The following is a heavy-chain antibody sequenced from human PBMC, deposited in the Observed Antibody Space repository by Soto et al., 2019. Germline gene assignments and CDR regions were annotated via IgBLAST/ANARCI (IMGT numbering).Heavy chain of an antibody. Sequence: QVQLIQSEAEVKKPGSSVRVSCTASGGIFGSHGFSWVRQAPGQRLEWVGGFIPIFRTLTYTEKFQARVRIAADESTNTVYWDLSSLTSEDTAVYYCVRDRRIDYSDPHDEFVASDYEVWGQGTMGSVAS. D-gene: IGHD3-22*01. CDR3: VRDRRIDYSDPHDEFVASDYEV. J-gene: IGHJ3*01. V-gene: IGHV1-69*01. CDR2: FIPIFRTL. CDR1: GGIFGSHG.